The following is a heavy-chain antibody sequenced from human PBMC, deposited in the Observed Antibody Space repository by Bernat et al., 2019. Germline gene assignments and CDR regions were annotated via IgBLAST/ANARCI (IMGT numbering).Heavy chain of an antibody. V-gene: IGHV4-39*01. Sequence: QLQLQESGPGLVKPSETLSLTCTVSGGSISSSSYYWGWIRQPPGKGLEWIGSIYYSGSTYYNPSLKSRVTISVDTSKNQFSLKLSSVTAADTAVYYCARHDIDFWSGYLAGWFDPWGQGTLVTVSS. J-gene: IGHJ5*02. D-gene: IGHD3-3*01. CDR1: GGSISSSSYY. CDR3: ARHDIDFWSGYLAGWFDP. CDR2: IYYSGST.